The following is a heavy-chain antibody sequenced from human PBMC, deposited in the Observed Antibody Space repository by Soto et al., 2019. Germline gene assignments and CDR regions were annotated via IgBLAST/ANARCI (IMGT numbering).Heavy chain of an antibody. CDR2: LSGSGGTT. Sequence: PGGSLRLSCTVSGVTFSNYAMNWVRHAPGKGLEWVSSLSGSGGTTYYADSVKGRFIISRDNSKNTLYLLMNSLRAEDTALYYCAKQRADYGSGADTFYFDSWGQGALVTV. J-gene: IGHJ4*02. CDR1: GVTFSNYA. CDR3: AKQRADYGSGADTFYFDS. V-gene: IGHV3-23*01. D-gene: IGHD3-10*01.